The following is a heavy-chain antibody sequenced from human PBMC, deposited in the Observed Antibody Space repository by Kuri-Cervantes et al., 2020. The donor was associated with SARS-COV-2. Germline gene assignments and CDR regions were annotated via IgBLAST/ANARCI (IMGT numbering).Heavy chain of an antibody. CDR2: ISSSTSYI. J-gene: IGHJ3*02. Sequence: LSLTCAVSGFTFSSYSINWVRQAPGKGLEWVSSISSSTSYIYYEDSVKGRFTISRDNAKNSLYLQMNSLRAEDTAIYYCARDRSSNWFSTRVAFDIWGQGTMVTVSS. CDR1: GFTFSSYS. V-gene: IGHV3-21*01. CDR3: ARDRSSNWFSTRVAFDI. D-gene: IGHD6-13*01.